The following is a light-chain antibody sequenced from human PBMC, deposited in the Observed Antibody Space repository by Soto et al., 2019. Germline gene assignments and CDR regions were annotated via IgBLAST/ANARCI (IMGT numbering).Light chain of an antibody. J-gene: IGLJ3*02. CDR3: TSYVGSDIWV. CDR2: EVS. V-gene: IGLV2-8*01. CDR1: SSDVGAYKY. Sequence: QSALTQPPSASGSPGQSVTISCTGTSSDVGAYKYVSWYQQYPGKAPKLMIYEVSKRPSGVPDRFSGSKSGNPASLTVSGLHAEDEADYYCTSYVGSDIWVFGGGTKLTVL.